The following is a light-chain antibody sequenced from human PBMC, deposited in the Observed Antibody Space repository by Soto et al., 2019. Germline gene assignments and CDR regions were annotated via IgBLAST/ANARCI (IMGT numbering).Light chain of an antibody. V-gene: IGKV3-11*01. CDR3: QQRHMWPIT. CDR1: QSFRGL. CDR2: DAY. J-gene: IGKJ5*01. Sequence: EVVLTQSPVTLSLSPGERATLSCRASQSFRGLLAWYQQKPGQAPRLLIYDAYNRATGIPPTFSGRGSGTDFTLTISSLEPEDSAVYYCQQRHMWPITFGLGTRLEIK.